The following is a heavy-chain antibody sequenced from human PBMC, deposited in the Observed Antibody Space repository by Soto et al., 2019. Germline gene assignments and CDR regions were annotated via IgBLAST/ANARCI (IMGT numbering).Heavy chain of an antibody. CDR3: ARGLCTGGTCYGLTFDI. CDR2: MAPFSGNT. Sequence: ASVKVSCKASGYTFTSFDISWLRQATGQSLEWMGWMAPFSGNTGSAQKFQGRISLTRNTSINTAYMELTGLTSDDTAMYYCARGLCTGGTCYGLTFDIWGQGTMVTVSS. D-gene: IGHD2-15*01. V-gene: IGHV1-8*01. J-gene: IGHJ3*02. CDR1: GYTFTSFD.